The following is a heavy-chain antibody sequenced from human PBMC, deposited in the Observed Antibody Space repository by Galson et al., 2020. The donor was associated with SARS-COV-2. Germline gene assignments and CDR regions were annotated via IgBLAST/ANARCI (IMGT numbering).Heavy chain of an antibody. Sequence: GGSLRLSCAASGFTVSGHYMSWVRQAPGKGLAWVSDVHSGGMPHYADSVRGRFTVSSDNYKNMIFMEMNSLRVEDTAVYYCAKMGLGGYYFDYWGQGTLVTVSS. CDR3: AKMGLGGYYFDY. CDR2: VHSGGMP. CDR1: GFTVSGHY. D-gene: IGHD3-16*01. V-gene: IGHV3-53*05. J-gene: IGHJ4*02.